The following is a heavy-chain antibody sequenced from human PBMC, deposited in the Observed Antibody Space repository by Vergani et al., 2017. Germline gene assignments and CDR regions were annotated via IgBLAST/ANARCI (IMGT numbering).Heavy chain of an antibody. V-gene: IGHV3-33*01. J-gene: IGHJ5*01. CDR2: IWYDGRNK. Sequence: QVQLVESGGGVVQPGCSLTLSCVASGFTFSSHAMHWVRQAPGKGLAWVAVIWYDGRNKYYGDSVKGRFTITRDNSKNTLYLQMNSLRVEDTAVYYCARWGNEKRLDSWGQGTLVTVSS. CDR3: ARWGNEKRLDS. D-gene: IGHD1-1*01. CDR1: GFTFSSHA.